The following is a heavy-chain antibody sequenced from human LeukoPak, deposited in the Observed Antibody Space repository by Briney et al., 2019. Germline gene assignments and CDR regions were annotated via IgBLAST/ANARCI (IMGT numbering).Heavy chain of an antibody. V-gene: IGHV1-2*02. J-gene: IGHJ4*02. CDR1: GYIFTGYY. D-gene: IGHD1-1*01. CDR3: AILVNWSPPPFDY. Sequence: ASMKVSCKASGYIFTGYYIHWVRQAPGQGLEWMGLINPNSGDANYAQKFQGRVTMTRDTSISTAYMELTRLRSDDTAVYYCAILVNWSPPPFDYWGQGTLVTVSS. CDR2: INPNSGDA.